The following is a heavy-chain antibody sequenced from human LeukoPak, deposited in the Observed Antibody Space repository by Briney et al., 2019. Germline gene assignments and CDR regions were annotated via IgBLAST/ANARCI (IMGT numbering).Heavy chain of an antibody. CDR1: GFTFIYYS. J-gene: IGHJ4*02. CDR3: ARDRARATEGPELDY. V-gene: IGHV3-48*04. Sequence: GGSLRLSCAASGFTFIYYSMTWVRQAPGKGLEWISYISSSGRTIYYADSVKGRFTISRDNAKNSVYLQMNSLSAEDTAEYYCARDRARATEGPELDYWGQGTLVTVSS. CDR2: ISSSGRTI. D-gene: IGHD1-26*01.